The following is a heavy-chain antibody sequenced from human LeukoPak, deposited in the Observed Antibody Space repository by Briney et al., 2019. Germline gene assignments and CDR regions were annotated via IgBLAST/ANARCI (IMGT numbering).Heavy chain of an antibody. CDR1: GFTFSSYW. D-gene: IGHD6-13*01. V-gene: IGHV3-7*01. CDR2: IKQDGSEK. CDR3: ARRRAWSSSWDYYYYYMDV. Sequence: GGSLRLSCAASGFTFSSYWMSWVRQAPGKGLEWVANIKQDGSEKYYVDSVKGRFTISRDNAKNSLYLQMNSLRAEDTAVYYCARRRAWSSSWDYYYYYMDVWGKGTTVTISS. J-gene: IGHJ6*03.